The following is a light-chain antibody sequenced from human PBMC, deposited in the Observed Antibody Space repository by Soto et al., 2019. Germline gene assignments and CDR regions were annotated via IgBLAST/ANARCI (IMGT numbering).Light chain of an antibody. V-gene: IGLV1-40*01. CDR1: SSDIGAGYD. J-gene: IGLJ2*01. CDR2: SIN. CDR3: QSYDSSLSAAV. Sequence: QSVLTQPPSVSGAPGQKGIISCTGSSSDIGAGYDVHWYQQLPGTAPTLNIDSINNRPTGVPDRLSGSKSVTAASLAITGLQVEDEADYNCQSYDSSLSAAVFGGGTKLTVL.